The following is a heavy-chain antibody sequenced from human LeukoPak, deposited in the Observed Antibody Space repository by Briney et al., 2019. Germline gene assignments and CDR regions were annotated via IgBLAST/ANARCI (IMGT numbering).Heavy chain of an antibody. J-gene: IGHJ3*02. V-gene: IGHV4-39*07. CDR2: IYYSGST. CDR1: GGSISSSSYY. D-gene: IGHD1-26*01. CDR3: ARGLVGAITGNAFDI. Sequence: PSETLSLTCTVSGGSISSSSYYWGWIRQPPGKGLEWIGSIYYSGSTYYNPSLKSRVTISVDTSKNQFSLKLSSVTAADTAVYYCARGLVGAITGNAFDIWGQGTMVTVSS.